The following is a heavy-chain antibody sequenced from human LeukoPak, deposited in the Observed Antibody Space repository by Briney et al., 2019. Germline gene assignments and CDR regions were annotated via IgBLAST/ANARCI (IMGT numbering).Heavy chain of an antibody. J-gene: IGHJ5*02. CDR1: GGSISGYF. Sequence: PSETLSLTCTVSGGSISGYFWSWIRQPPGKGLEWIGYIYYTGSTSYNPSLTSRVTISLDTSKNQFSLRLSSVTAADTAIYYCARYTTSTLPTWFDPWGQGTLVTVSS. CDR3: ARYTTSTLPTWFDP. CDR2: IYYTGST. V-gene: IGHV4-59*08. D-gene: IGHD2/OR15-2a*01.